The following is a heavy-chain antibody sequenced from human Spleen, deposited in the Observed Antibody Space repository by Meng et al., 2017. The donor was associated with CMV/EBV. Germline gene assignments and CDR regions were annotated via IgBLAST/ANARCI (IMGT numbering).Heavy chain of an antibody. CDR1: SNL. J-gene: IGHJ4*02. Sequence: SNLWTWVRQVPGEVLEWIGEICHSRSTNYNPSHEGRVTMSVDKFKNQFSLKLGSVTAADTAVYYCARIERRRILKYCGSDCSTTDYWGQGTLVTVSS. CDR2: ICHSRST. V-gene: IGHV4-4*02. D-gene: IGHD2-21*02. CDR3: ARIERRRILKYCGSDCSTTDY.